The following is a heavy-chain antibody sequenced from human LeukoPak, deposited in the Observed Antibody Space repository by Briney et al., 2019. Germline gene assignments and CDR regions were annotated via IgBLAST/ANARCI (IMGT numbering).Heavy chain of an antibody. CDR3: VRHGMATIIN. Sequence: SETLSLTCTVSGGSISWTRYYWGWIRQPPGKGLELIGSFYSNGSTYYSPSLKSRATISAETSKNQFSLKLSSVTAADTAVFYCVRHGMATIINWGQGTLVTVSS. V-gene: IGHV4-39*01. J-gene: IGHJ4*02. D-gene: IGHD5-24*01. CDR1: GGSISWTRYY. CDR2: FYSNGST.